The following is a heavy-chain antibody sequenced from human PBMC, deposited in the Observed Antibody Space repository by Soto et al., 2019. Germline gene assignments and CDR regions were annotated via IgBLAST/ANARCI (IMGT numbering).Heavy chain of an antibody. CDR1: GGSISSSSYY. CDR2: IYYSGST. J-gene: IGHJ3*02. D-gene: IGHD6-19*01. Sequence: PSETLSLTCTVSGGSISSSSYYWGWIRQPPGKGLEWIGSIYYSGSTYYNPSLKSRVTISVDTSKNQFSLRPSSVTAADTAVYYFSRLVGYGSSGWFLDACDSWGQGTMVTVS. CDR3: SRLVGYGSSGWFLDACDS. V-gene: IGHV4-39*01.